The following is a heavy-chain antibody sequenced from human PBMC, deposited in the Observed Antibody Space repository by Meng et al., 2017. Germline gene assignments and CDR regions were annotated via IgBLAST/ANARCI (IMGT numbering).Heavy chain of an antibody. CDR2: ISHDGSNK. CDR3: SRDPIGSSSWRGYYYYGMDV. D-gene: IGHD6-6*01. Sequence: GESLKISCAASGFTFSSYAMHWVRQAPGKGLEWVAVISHDGSNKYYADSVKGRFTISRDNSKSTLYLQINSLGAENTAVYYCSRDPIGSSSWRGYYYYGMDVWGQGTTVTVSS. J-gene: IGHJ6*02. CDR1: GFTFSSYA. V-gene: IGHV3-30*01.